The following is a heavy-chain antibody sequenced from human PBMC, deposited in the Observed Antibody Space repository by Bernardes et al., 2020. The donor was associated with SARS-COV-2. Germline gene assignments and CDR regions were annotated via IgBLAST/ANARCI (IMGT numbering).Heavy chain of an antibody. J-gene: IGHJ4*01. CDR1: GGSISSCY. CDR3: SRTARVFDS. V-gene: IGHV4-59*01. D-gene: IGHD5-18*01. Sequence: YESLSLTCGVSGGSISSCYCSWIRRPPGKGLDSIGYISYNGDINYNPYLRSRATITMDTSKNQFSLELSSVTAADTAIYYCSRTARVFDSWGHGSLVSVSS. CDR2: ISYNGDI.